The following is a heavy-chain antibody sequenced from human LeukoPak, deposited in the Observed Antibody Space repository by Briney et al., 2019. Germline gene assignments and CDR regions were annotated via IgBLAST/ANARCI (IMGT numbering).Heavy chain of an antibody. J-gene: IGHJ5*02. CDR1: GGTFSSYA. Sequence: SVKVSCKASGGTFSSYAISWVRQAPGQGLEWMGRIIPILGIANYAQKFQGRVTITADKSTSTAYMELSSLRSEDTAVCYCAALNYSSSWYHWFDPWGQGTLVTVSS. V-gene: IGHV1-69*04. D-gene: IGHD6-13*01. CDR3: AALNYSSSWYHWFDP. CDR2: IIPILGIA.